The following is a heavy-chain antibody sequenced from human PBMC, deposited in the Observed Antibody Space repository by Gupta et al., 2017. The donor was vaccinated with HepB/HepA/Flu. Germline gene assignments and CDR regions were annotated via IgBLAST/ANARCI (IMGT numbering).Heavy chain of an antibody. CDR2: SSWNSGSI. V-gene: IGHV3-9*01. CDR1: GFTFDDYA. Sequence: EVQLVESGGGLVQPGRSLRLSCAASGFTFDDYAMHWVRQAPGKGLEWVSGSSWNSGSIGYADSVKGRFTISRDNAKNSLYLQMNSLRAEDTALYYCAKEMGYGGNLPFDYWGQGTLVTVSS. CDR3: AKEMGYGGNLPFDY. D-gene: IGHD4-23*01. J-gene: IGHJ4*02.